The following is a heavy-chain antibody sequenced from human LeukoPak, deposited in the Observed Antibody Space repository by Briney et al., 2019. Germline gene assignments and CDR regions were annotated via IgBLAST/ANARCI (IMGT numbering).Heavy chain of an antibody. Sequence: GGSLRLFCAASGFTFDDYAMHWVRQAPGKGLEWVSGISWNSGSIGYADSVKGRFTISRDNAKNSLYLQMNSLRAEDTALYYCAKDREWSTYYFDYWGQGTLVTVSS. CDR2: ISWNSGSI. V-gene: IGHV3-9*01. CDR3: AKDREWSTYYFDY. D-gene: IGHD3-3*01. CDR1: GFTFDDYA. J-gene: IGHJ4*02.